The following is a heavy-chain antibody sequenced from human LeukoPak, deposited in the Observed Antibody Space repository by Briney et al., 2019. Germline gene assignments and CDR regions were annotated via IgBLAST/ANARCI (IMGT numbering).Heavy chain of an antibody. CDR2: ISGGSSYI. CDR3: ARVISSSWYSRSDY. J-gene: IGHJ4*02. Sequence: GGSLRLSCAASGFTFSSYSMSWVRQAPGKGLQWVSSISGGSSYIYCADSVKGRFTISRDNAKNSLYLQMNSLRAEDTAVYYCARVISSSWYSRSDYWGQGTLVTVSS. CDR1: GFTFSSYS. D-gene: IGHD6-13*01. V-gene: IGHV3-21*01.